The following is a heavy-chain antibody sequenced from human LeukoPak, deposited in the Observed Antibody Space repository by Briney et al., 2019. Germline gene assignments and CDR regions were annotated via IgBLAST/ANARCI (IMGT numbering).Heavy chain of an antibody. V-gene: IGHV1-46*01. J-gene: IGHJ4*02. CDR1: GYTFTHYH. CDR2: INPSGGST. CDR3: AIPNPRIITMIVSFADSDAFGI. Sequence: GASVKVSCKASGYTFTHYHMHWVRQAPGQGLEWMGIINPSGGSTSYAQKFQGRVTMTRDTSTSTVYMELSSLRSEDTAVYYCAIPNPRIITMIVSFADSDAFGIWGQGTLVTVSS. D-gene: IGHD3-22*01.